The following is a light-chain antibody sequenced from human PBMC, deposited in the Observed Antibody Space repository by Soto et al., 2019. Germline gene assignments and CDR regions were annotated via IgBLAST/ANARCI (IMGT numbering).Light chain of an antibody. Sequence: DIQMTQSPSTLSASLGGRVTITCRASQSISSWLAWYQQKPGKAPKLLIYDASSLESGVPSRFSGSGSGTEFTLTISSLQPDDFATYDCQQYNSYPWTFGQGTKVDIK. CDR1: QSISSW. J-gene: IGKJ1*01. CDR2: DAS. V-gene: IGKV1-5*01. CDR3: QQYNSYPWT.